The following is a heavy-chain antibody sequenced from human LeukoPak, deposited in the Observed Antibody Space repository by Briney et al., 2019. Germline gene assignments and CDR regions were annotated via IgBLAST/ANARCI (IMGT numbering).Heavy chain of an antibody. Sequence: SETLSLTCAVYGGSFSGYYWSWIRQPPGKGLEWIGEINHSGSTNYNPSLKSRVTISVDTSKNQLSLKLSSVTAADTAVYYCARGVRGAIFGVVIMEYMDVWGKGTTVTVSS. D-gene: IGHD3-3*01. CDR1: GGSFSGYY. CDR2: INHSGST. CDR3: ARGVRGAIFGVVIMEYMDV. V-gene: IGHV4-34*01. J-gene: IGHJ6*03.